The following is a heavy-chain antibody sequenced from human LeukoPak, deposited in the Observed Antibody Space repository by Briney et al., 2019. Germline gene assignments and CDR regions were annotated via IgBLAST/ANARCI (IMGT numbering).Heavy chain of an antibody. CDR2: ISYDGSNK. Sequence: GGSLRLSCAASGLTFSSYAMHWVRQAPGKGLEWVAVISYDGSNKYYADSVKGRFTISRDNSKNTLYLQMNSLRAEDTAVYYCARDDTRYGDLGYWGQGTLVTVSS. V-gene: IGHV3-30-3*01. J-gene: IGHJ4*02. D-gene: IGHD4-17*01. CDR1: GLTFSSYA. CDR3: ARDDTRYGDLGY.